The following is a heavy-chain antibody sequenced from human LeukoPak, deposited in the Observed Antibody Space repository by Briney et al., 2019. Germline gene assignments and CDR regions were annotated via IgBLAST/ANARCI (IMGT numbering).Heavy chain of an antibody. CDR3: ASASRSGYPGHV. CDR2: IKQDGSDK. CDR1: GFTFNSYW. D-gene: IGHD3-3*01. Sequence: GGSLRLSCAVSGFTFNSYWMSWVRQAPGTGLVWVASIKQDGSDKQYVDSVKGRFTISRDNAKNSLYLQMSSLRAEDTAVYYCASASRSGYPGHVWGQGTTVTVSS. V-gene: IGHV3-7*01. J-gene: IGHJ6*02.